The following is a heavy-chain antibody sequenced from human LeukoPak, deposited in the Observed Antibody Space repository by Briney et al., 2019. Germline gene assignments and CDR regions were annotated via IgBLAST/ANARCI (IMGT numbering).Heavy chain of an antibody. Sequence: PGGSLRLSCAASGFTFSSYSMNWVRQAPGKGLEWVSSISSSSSYIYYADSVKGRFTISRDNAKNSLYLQMNSLRAEDTAVNYCARDRSTMVRGAHYFDYWGQGTLVTVSS. V-gene: IGHV3-21*01. CDR2: ISSSSSYI. D-gene: IGHD3-10*01. CDR3: ARDRSTMVRGAHYFDY. CDR1: GFTFSSYS. J-gene: IGHJ4*02.